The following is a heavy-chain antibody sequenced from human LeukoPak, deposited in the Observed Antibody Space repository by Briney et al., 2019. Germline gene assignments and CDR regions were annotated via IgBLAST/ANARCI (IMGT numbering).Heavy chain of an antibody. V-gene: IGHV3-30*04. CDR3: ARSYGSGNHMDV. CDR2: ISYDGSNK. CDR1: GFTFSSYA. D-gene: IGHD3-10*01. Sequence: PGGSLRLSCAASGFTFSSYAMHWVRQAPGKGLEWVAVISYDGSNKYYADSVKGRFTISRDNSKNTLYLQMNSLRAEDTAVYYCARSYGSGNHMDVWGKGTTVTVSS. J-gene: IGHJ6*03.